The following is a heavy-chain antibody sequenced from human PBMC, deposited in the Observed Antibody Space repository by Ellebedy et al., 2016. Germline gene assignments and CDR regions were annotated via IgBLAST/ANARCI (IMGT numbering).Heavy chain of an antibody. J-gene: IGHJ4*02. CDR3: AKEGDFDWSYFDY. CDR2: ISGSGGST. V-gene: IGHV3-23*01. Sequence: GGSLRLXXAASGFTFSSYAMSWVRQAPGKGLEWVSAISGSGGSTYYADSVKGRFTISRDNSKNTLYLQMNSLRAEDTAVYYCAKEGDFDWSYFDYWGQGTLVTVSS. D-gene: IGHD3-9*01. CDR1: GFTFSSYA.